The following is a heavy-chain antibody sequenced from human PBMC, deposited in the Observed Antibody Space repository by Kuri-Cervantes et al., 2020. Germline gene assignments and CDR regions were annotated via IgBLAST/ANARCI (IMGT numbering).Heavy chain of an antibody. CDR3: ASSSRYYDSSGYYSGDWFDP. Sequence: LRLSCTVSGGSISSGGYYWSWIRQHPGKGLEWIGYIYYSGSTYYNPSLKSRVTISVDTSRNQFSLKLSSVTAADTAVYYCASSSRYYDSSGYYSGDWFDPWGQGTLVTVSS. CDR1: GGSISSGGYY. V-gene: IGHV4-30-4*08. CDR2: IYYSGST. D-gene: IGHD3-22*01. J-gene: IGHJ5*02.